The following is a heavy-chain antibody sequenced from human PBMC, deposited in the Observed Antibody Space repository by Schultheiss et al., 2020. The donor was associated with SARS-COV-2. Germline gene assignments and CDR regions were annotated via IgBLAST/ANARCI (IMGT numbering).Heavy chain of an antibody. Sequence: SETLSLTCTVSGGSISSGDYYWSWIRQPPGKGLEWIGYIYYSGSTYYNPSLKSRITISVDKSKNQFSLKLSSVTAADTAVYYCARVIDQPPSFRNYYGMDVWGQGTTVTVSS. J-gene: IGHJ6*02. V-gene: IGHV4-30-4*01. CDR2: IYYSGST. CDR3: ARVIDQPPSFRNYYGMDV. CDR1: GGSISSGDYY. D-gene: IGHD3-10*01.